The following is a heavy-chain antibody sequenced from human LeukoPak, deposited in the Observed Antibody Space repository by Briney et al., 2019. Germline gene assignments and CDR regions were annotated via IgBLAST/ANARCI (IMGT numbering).Heavy chain of an antibody. CDR2: INHSGST. CDR3: AREVWGPEY. J-gene: IGHJ4*02. V-gene: IGHV4-34*01. CDR1: GGSFSGYY. Sequence: SETLSLTCAVYGGSFSGYYWSWIRQPPGKGLEWIGEINHSGSTNYNPSLKSRATISVDTSKNQFSLKLSSVTAADTAVYYCAREVWGPEYWGQGTLVTVSS. D-gene: IGHD1-14*01.